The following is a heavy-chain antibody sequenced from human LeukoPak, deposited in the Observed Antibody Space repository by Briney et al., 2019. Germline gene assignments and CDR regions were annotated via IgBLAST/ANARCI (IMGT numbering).Heavy chain of an antibody. CDR1: GFTFSTYS. Sequence: GGSLRLSCAASGFTFSTYSMNWVRQAPGKGLEWVAVISYDGSNKYYADSVKGRFTISRDNSKNTLYLQMNSLRAEDTAVYYCAGGTPGQQLAGGDAFDIWGQGTMVTVSS. J-gene: IGHJ3*02. CDR2: ISYDGSNK. V-gene: IGHV3-30*03. D-gene: IGHD6-13*01. CDR3: AGGTPGQQLAGGDAFDI.